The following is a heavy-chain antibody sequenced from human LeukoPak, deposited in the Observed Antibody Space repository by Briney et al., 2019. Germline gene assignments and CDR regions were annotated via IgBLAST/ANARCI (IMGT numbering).Heavy chain of an antibody. J-gene: IGHJ4*02. Sequence: PGGSLGLSCAASGFTFDDYAMHWVRQAPGKGLEWVSLISWDGGSTYYADSVKGRFTISRDNSKNSLYLQMNSLRAEDTALYYCAKPGGYSYVPYFDYWGQGTLVTVSS. CDR1: GFTFDDYA. CDR3: AKPGGYSYVPYFDY. CDR2: ISWDGGST. D-gene: IGHD5-18*01. V-gene: IGHV3-43D*03.